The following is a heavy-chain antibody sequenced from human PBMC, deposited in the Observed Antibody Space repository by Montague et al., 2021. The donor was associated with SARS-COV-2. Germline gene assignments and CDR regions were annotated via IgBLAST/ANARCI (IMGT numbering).Heavy chain of an antibody. CDR1: GDSVSRSY. CDR2: IYYYGSV. D-gene: IGHD3-10*01. V-gene: IGHV4-59*08. J-gene: IGHJ4*02. Sequence: SESLSLTCTVAGDSVSRSYWNWIRQSPGKGLEWIGNIYYYGSVNYNPSLKSRLSIPLDTSKNQLSLTLTPVTAADTATYYCARQITMVREPFDSWGQGTLVLVSS. CDR3: ARQITMVREPFDS.